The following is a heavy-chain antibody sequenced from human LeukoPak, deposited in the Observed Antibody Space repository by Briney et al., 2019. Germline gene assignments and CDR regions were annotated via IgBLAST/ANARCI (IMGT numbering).Heavy chain of an antibody. J-gene: IGHJ6*03. CDR2: ISGSGGST. Sequence: PGGSLRLSCAASGFTFSSYAMSWVRQAPGKGLEWVSAISGSGGSTYYADSVKGRFTISKDNSKNTLYLQMNSLRAEDTAVYYCARVDLPTSYYYYYYMDVWGKGTTVTVSS. D-gene: IGHD3-16*01. CDR1: GFTFSSYA. CDR3: ARVDLPTSYYYYYYMDV. V-gene: IGHV3-23*01.